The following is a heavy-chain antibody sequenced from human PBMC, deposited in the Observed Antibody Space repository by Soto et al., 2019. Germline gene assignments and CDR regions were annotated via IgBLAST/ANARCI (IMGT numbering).Heavy chain of an antibody. V-gene: IGHV3-13*01. CDR1: GFTFSSYD. CDR3: ARGLRYFDWLGSSYVMDV. D-gene: IGHD3-9*01. J-gene: IGHJ6*02. CDR2: IGTAGDT. Sequence: EVQLVESGGGLVQPGGSLRLSCAASGFTFSSYDMHWVRQATGKGLEWVSAIGTAGDTYYPGSVKGRFTISRENAKNSLYLQMNSLRAGDTAVYYCARGLRYFDWLGSSYVMDVWGQGTTVTVSS.